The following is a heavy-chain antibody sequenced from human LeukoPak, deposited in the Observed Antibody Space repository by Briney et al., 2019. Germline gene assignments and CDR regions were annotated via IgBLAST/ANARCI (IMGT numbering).Heavy chain of an antibody. J-gene: IGHJ6*03. CDR1: GFTFSSYE. CDR2: IKSSGSSI. CDR3: ARDPYSGSYGPYYYYYMDV. Sequence: PGGSLRLSCAASGFTFSSYEMNWVRQAPGKGLEWVSYIKSSGSSIYYADSVKGRFTISRDNAKNSLYLQMDSLRVEDTAVYYCARDPYSGSYGPYYYYYMDVWGEGTTVTISS. D-gene: IGHD1-26*01. V-gene: IGHV3-48*03.